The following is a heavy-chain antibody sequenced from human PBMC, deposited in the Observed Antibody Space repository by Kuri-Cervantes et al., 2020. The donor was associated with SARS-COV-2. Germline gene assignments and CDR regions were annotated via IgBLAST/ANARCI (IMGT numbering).Heavy chain of an antibody. CDR2: IGPSNTYI. V-gene: IGHV3-21*06. Sequence: GGSLRLSCTASGFTFNTYNMKCVRQAPGKGLEWVSGIGPSNTYIYYADSVKGRFIISRDNAKNSLYLQMNSLRVEDTALYYCARAYGDYVFREGLDSWGQGTLVTVSS. CDR3: ARAYGDYVFREGLDS. D-gene: IGHD4-17*01. CDR1: GFTFNTYN. J-gene: IGHJ4*02.